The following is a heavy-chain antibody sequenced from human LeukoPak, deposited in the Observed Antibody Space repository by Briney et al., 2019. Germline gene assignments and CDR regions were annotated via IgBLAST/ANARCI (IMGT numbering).Heavy chain of an antibody. CDR1: GGSISSSSYY. V-gene: IGHV4-39*07. CDR2: IYYSGST. Sequence: SETLSLTCTVSGGSISSSSYYWGWIRQPPGKGLEWLGSIYYSGSTYYNPSLKSRVTISADTSKNQFSLKLSTVTAADTAVYYCARDRGPLGYFDYWGQGTLVTVAS. J-gene: IGHJ4*02. CDR3: ARDRGPLGYFDY.